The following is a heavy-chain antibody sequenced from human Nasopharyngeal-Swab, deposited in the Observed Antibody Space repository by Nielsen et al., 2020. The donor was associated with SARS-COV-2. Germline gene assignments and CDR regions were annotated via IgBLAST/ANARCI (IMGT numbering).Heavy chain of an antibody. CDR2: INPSGGST. V-gene: IGHV1-46*01. J-gene: IGHJ3*02. CDR1: GYTFTSYY. D-gene: IGHD3-22*01. Sequence: ASVKVSCKASGYTFTSYYMHWVRQAPGRGLEWMGIINPSGGSTSYAQKFQGRVTMTRDTSTSTVYMELSSLRSEDTAVYYCARRYYYDSSGYYYDLYAFDIWGQGTMVTVSS. CDR3: ARRYYYDSSGYYYDLYAFDI.